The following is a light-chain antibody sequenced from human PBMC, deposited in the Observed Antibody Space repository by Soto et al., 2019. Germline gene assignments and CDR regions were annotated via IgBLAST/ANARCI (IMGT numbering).Light chain of an antibody. CDR1: QSVSSN. J-gene: IGKJ2*01. V-gene: IGKV3-15*01. CDR2: GAS. CDR3: QQYNDWWT. Sequence: EIVMTQSPVTLSVSPGERATLSCRASQSVSSNLAWYQQKPGQAPRLLIYGASTRATGIPARFSGSGSGTDFTLTISSLQSEDVAVYYCQQYNDWWTFGQGTKLEIK.